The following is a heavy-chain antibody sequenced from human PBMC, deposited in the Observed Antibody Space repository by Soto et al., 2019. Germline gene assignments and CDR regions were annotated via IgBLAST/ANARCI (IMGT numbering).Heavy chain of an antibody. CDR1: GYTFTSYD. CDR3: ARRYSSSWYDAFDI. Sequence: ASVKVSCKASGYTFTSYDINWVRQATGQGFEWMGWMNPNSGNTGYAQKFQGRVTMTRNTSISTAYMELSSLRSEDTAVYYCARRYSSSWYDAFDIWGQGTMVTVSS. J-gene: IGHJ3*02. D-gene: IGHD6-13*01. V-gene: IGHV1-8*01. CDR2: MNPNSGNT.